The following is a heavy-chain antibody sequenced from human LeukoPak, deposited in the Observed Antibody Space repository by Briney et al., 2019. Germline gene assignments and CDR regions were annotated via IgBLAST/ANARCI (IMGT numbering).Heavy chain of an antibody. V-gene: IGHV1-2*06. CDR2: INPNSGGA. Sequence: ASVKVSCKASGYTFTGYYIHWVRQAPGQGLEWMGRINPNSGGADYAQKFQGRVSMTRDTSISTAYMELSSLRSDDTAIYYCARGPRLDSSGWYYGAFDIWGQGTMVTVS. D-gene: IGHD6-19*01. J-gene: IGHJ3*02. CDR3: ARGPRLDSSGWYYGAFDI. CDR1: GYTFTGYY.